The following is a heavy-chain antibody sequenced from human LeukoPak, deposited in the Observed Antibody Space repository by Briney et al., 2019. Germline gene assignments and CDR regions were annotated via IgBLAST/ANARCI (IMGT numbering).Heavy chain of an antibody. D-gene: IGHD5-18*01. Sequence: PSETLSLTCTVSGGSISSYYWSWIRQPPGKGLEWIGYIYYSGSTSYNPSLKSRVTISVDTSKNQFSLKLSSVTAADTAVYYCARDGYSYGYYYYYGMDVWGQGTTVTVSS. V-gene: IGHV4-59*01. CDR1: GGSISSYY. CDR3: ARDGYSYGYYYYYGMDV. J-gene: IGHJ6*02. CDR2: IYYSGST.